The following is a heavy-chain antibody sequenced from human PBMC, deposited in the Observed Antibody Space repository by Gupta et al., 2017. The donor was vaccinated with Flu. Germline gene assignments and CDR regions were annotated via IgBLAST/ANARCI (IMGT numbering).Heavy chain of an antibody. J-gene: IGHJ5*02. CDR1: GFIFSDYG. V-gene: IGHV3-30*03. Sequence: QVQLVESGGGVVQPGRSLRLSCAASGFIFSDYGMHWVRQAPGKGLEWVAVMSYDGSNKYYADSVKGRFTISRDNSKNTLDLQMNSLRVEDTAVYYCARRYGSTLWDFDPWGQGTLVTVSS. CDR2: MSYDGSNK. CDR3: ARRYGSTLWDFDP. D-gene: IGHD6-13*01.